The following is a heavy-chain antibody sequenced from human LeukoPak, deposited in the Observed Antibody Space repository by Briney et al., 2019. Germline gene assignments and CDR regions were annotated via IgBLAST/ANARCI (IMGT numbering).Heavy chain of an antibody. CDR1: GGSFSGYY. CDR3: ARVRSFGVVITRYYFDY. CDR2: INHSGST. J-gene: IGHJ4*02. Sequence: PSETLSLTCAVYGGSFSGYYWSWIRQPPGKGLEWIGEINHSGSTNYNPSLKSRVTISVDTSKNQFSLKLSSVTAADTAVYYCARVRSFGVVITRYYFDYWGQGTLVTVSS. D-gene: IGHD3-3*01. V-gene: IGHV4-34*01.